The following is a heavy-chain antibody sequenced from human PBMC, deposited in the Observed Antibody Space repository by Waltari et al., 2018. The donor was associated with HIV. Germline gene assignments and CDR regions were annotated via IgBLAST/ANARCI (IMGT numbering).Heavy chain of an antibody. CDR1: GYTFTSYG. D-gene: IGHD3-3*01. CDR3: ARGPPTYYDFWSGYEIDGMDV. J-gene: IGHJ6*02. CDR2: ISAYNGNT. V-gene: IGHV1-18*01. Sequence: QVQLVQSGAEVKKPGASVKVSCKASGYTFTSYGISWVRQAPGQGLEWMGWISAYNGNTNYAQKLQGRVTMTTDTSTSTAYMELRSLRSDDTAVYYCARGPPTYYDFWSGYEIDGMDVWGQGTTVTVSS.